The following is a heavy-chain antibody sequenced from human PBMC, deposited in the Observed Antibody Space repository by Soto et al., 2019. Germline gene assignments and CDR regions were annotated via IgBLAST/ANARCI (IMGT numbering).Heavy chain of an antibody. Sequence: SVKVSCKASGGTFSSYAISWVRQAPGQGLEWMGGIIPICGTANYAQKFQGRVTITADESTSTAYMELSSLRSEDTAVYYCAREIVVVITTKNYYYGMDVWGQGTTVTVSS. CDR3: AREIVVVITTKNYYYGMDV. CDR2: IIPICGTA. J-gene: IGHJ6*02. D-gene: IGHD3-22*01. V-gene: IGHV1-69*13. CDR1: GGTFSSYA.